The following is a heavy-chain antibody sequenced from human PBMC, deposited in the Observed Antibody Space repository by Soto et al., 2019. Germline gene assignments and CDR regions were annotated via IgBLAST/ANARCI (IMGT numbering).Heavy chain of an antibody. CDR1: GDSFSTLG. V-gene: IGHV1-69*06. CDR2: IIPMFGKG. J-gene: IGHJ4*02. D-gene: IGHD6-19*01. Sequence: QVQLVQSGAEVRKPGSSVQVSCKASGDSFSTLGINWVRQAPGQGLEWMGGIIPMFGKGRYAQRFQGRATLTADKSTSTAYMELSSLRSDDPAVYYCATAHSSGWYFFDYWGQGSLVTVSS. CDR3: ATAHSSGWYFFDY.